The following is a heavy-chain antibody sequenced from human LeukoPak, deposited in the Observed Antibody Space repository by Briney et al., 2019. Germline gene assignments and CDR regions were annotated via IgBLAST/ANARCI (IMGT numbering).Heavy chain of an antibody. CDR1: GYTFTSYG. CDR2: ISAYNGNT. CDR3: ARDRYCSSTSCYTPFLTIDY. Sequence: ASVKVSSKASGYTFTSYGIRWVRQDPRQGLEWMGWISAYNGNTNYAQKPQGRVTMTTDTSTSTAYRELRSLRSDDTAVYSCARDRYCSSTSCYTPFLTIDYRGQGTLVTVSS. V-gene: IGHV1-18*01. J-gene: IGHJ4*02. D-gene: IGHD2-2*02.